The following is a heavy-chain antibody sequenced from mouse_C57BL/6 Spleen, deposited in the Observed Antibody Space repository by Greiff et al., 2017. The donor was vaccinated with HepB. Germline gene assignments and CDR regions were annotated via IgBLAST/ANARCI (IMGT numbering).Heavy chain of an antibody. J-gene: IGHJ3*01. CDR1: GYSITSGYY. D-gene: IGHD2-1*01. CDR3: ARDRLYYGNLFAY. V-gene: IGHV3-6*01. CDR2: ISYDGSN. Sequence: EVQRVESGPGLVKPSQSLSLTCSVTGYSITSGYYWNWIRQFPGNKLEWMGYISYDGSNNYNPSLKNRISITRDTSKNQFFLKLNSVTTEDTATYYCARDRLYYGNLFAYWGQGTLVTVSA.